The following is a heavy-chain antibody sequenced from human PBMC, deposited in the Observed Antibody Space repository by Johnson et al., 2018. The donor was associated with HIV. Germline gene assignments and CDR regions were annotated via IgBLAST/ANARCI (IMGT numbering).Heavy chain of an antibody. CDR3: ARSMTTVTVAFDI. CDR2: IRYAGSNK. J-gene: IGHJ3*02. V-gene: IGHV3-30*02. D-gene: IGHD4-17*01. CDR1: GFTFSTYG. Sequence: QVLLVESGGGVVQPGGSLRLSCAASGFTFSTYGMHWVRQAPGKGLEWVAFIRYAGSNKYYADSVKGRFTISRDNSKNTLYLQMNSLRAEDTAVYYCARSMTTVTVAFDIWGQGTMVTVSS.